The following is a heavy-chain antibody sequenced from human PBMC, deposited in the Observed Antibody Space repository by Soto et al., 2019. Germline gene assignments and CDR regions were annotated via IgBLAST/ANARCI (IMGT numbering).Heavy chain of an antibody. Sequence: ASVKVSCKASGYTFTGHYIHWVRQAPEQGPEWMGEIGPESGATRYAQKFQGRVTMTRDTSITTVYMELNNLSPDDTAVYYCGRGRSGQIVVFYWGQGTPVTISS. CDR1: GYTFTGHY. CDR2: IGPESGAT. D-gene: IGHD1-26*01. J-gene: IGHJ4*02. V-gene: IGHV1-2*02. CDR3: GRGRSGQIVVFY.